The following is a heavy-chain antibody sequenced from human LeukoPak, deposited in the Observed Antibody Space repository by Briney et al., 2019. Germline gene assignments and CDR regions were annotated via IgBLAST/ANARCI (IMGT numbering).Heavy chain of an antibody. CDR2: IFTSGST. V-gene: IGHV4-4*07. CDR1: GGSINTYY. CDR3: ARDRVSHYFDY. D-gene: IGHD6-13*01. J-gene: IGHJ4*02. Sequence: PSETLSLTCTVSGGSINTYYWSWIRQPAGKGLEWIGRIFTSGSTNYNPSLRSRVTMSVDTSKNQFSLKLSSVTAADTAVYYCARDRVSHYFDYWGQGTLVTVSS.